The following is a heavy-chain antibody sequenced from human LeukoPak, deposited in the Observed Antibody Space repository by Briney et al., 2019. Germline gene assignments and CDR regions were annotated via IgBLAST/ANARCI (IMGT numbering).Heavy chain of an antibody. Sequence: GGSLRLSCAASGFTFSTYSMNWVRQAPGKGLEWVSFISGGGSFIYYAESVKGRFTISRDNAKNSLYLQMNSLRAEDTAIYYCARDRVASGRFGEVASWGQGTLVTVSS. CDR2: ISGGGSFI. D-gene: IGHD3-10*01. J-gene: IGHJ5*02. CDR1: GFTFSTYS. CDR3: ARDRVASGRFGEVAS. V-gene: IGHV3-21*01.